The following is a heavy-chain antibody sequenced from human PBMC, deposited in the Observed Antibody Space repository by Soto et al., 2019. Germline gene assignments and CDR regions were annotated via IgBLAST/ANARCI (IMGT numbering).Heavy chain of an antibody. CDR1: GGSISSSSYY. CDR3: ARRWDIVATIGDFDY. D-gene: IGHD5-12*01. CDR2: IYYSGST. Sequence: SETLSLTCTVSGGSISSSSYYWGWIRQPPGKGLEWIGSIYYSGSTYYNPSLKSRVTISVDTSKNQFSLKLSSVTAADTAVYYCARRWDIVATIGDFDYWGQGTLVTVSS. J-gene: IGHJ4*02. V-gene: IGHV4-39*01.